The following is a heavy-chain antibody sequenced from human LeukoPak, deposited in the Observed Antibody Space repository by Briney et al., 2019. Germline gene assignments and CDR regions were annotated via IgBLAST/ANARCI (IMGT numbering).Heavy chain of an antibody. D-gene: IGHD5-18*01. CDR1: GYTFTAYY. J-gene: IGHJ4*02. CDR3: ATGVATAFTY. Sequence: ASVKVSCKASGYTFTAYYIHWVRQARGQGLEWMAFINPNSGDTYSAPQFQGRVTMTRDTSISTASMELSWLSSDDTAVYYCATGVATAFTYWGQGTLVTVSS. V-gene: IGHV1-2*02. CDR2: INPNSGDT.